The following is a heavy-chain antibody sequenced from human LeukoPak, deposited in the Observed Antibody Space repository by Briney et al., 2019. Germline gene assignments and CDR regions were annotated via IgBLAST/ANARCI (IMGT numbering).Heavy chain of an antibody. J-gene: IGHJ6*02. V-gene: IGHV3-74*01. Sequence: PGGSLRLSCAASGFTFSSYWMHWVRQAPGKGLVWVSRINSDGSSTSYADSVKGRFTISRDNAKNTLYLQMNSLRAEDTAVYYCARDQDVIVVVPAVMDYYYGMDVWGQGTTVTVSS. D-gene: IGHD2-2*01. CDR1: GFTFSSYW. CDR2: INSDGSST. CDR3: ARDQDVIVVVPAVMDYYYGMDV.